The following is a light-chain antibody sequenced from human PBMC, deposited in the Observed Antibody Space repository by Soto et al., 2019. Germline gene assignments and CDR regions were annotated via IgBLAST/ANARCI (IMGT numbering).Light chain of an antibody. Sequence: AIRMTQSPSSFSASTGDRVTITCRASQGISSYLAWYQQKPGKAPKLLIYAASTLQSGVPSRFSGSGSGTDFTLTICCLQSEDFATYYCQQYYSYPGTFGQGTKVEIK. CDR1: QGISSY. J-gene: IGKJ1*01. V-gene: IGKV1-8*01. CDR3: QQYYSYPGT. CDR2: AAS.